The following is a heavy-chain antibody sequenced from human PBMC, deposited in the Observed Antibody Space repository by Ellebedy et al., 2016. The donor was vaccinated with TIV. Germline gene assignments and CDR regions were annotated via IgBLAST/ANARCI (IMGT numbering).Heavy chain of an antibody. CDR2: IRSKANNYAT. CDR1: GFTFSGSA. J-gene: IGHJ5*02. D-gene: IGHD1-26*01. CDR3: ISLPWAYSWFDP. Sequence: GGSLRLSXAASGFTFSGSAMHWVRQASGKGLEWVGHIRSKANNYATAYAASVKGRFTISRDDSKNTAYLQMNSLKTEDTAVYYCISLPWAYSWFDPWGQGTLVTVSS. V-gene: IGHV3-73*01.